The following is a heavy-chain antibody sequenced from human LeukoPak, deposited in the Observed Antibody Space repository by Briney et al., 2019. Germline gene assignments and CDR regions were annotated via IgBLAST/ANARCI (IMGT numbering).Heavy chain of an antibody. CDR1: GASINGFF. Sequence: PSETLSLTCSVSGASINGFFWNWVRQTPEKGLERIGYVSHRGATTSNPTLKSRVSITIDTSKSQISLTMTSVTAADSALYYCARDRRGSFYTFDLWGPGT. J-gene: IGHJ3*01. CDR2: VSHRGAT. V-gene: IGHV4-59*01. D-gene: IGHD1-26*01. CDR3: ARDRRGSFYTFDL.